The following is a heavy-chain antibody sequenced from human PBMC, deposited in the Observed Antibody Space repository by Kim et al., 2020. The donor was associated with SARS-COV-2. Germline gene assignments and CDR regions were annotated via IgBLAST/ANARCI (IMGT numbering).Heavy chain of an antibody. J-gene: IGHJ4*02. Sequence: PGGSLRLSCVASGFTFSSYAMSWVCQAPGKGLEWVSTISGSGGRTYYADSVKDRFTISRDNSKNTLYLQMNSLRADDTAIYYCAKVNSDSSGYYTSSSYFDYWGQGTPVTVSS. CDR1: GFTFSSYA. V-gene: IGHV3-23*01. CDR2: ISGSGGRT. CDR3: AKVNSDSSGYYTSSSYFDY. D-gene: IGHD3-22*01.